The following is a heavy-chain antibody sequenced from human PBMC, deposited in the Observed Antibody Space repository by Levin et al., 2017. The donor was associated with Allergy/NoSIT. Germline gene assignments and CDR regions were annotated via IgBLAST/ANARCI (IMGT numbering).Heavy chain of an antibody. CDR1: GFTFSSYG. J-gene: IGHJ4*02. Sequence: GESLKISCAASGFTFSSYGMHWVRQAPGQGLEWVAVISNDENYKFYIDSVKGRFTISRDNSKSTLSLQMNSLRPEDTAVYYCAKDRGPRTLFDYWGQGTLVTVSS. CDR3: AKDRGPRTLFDY. V-gene: IGHV3-30*18. CDR2: ISNDENYK.